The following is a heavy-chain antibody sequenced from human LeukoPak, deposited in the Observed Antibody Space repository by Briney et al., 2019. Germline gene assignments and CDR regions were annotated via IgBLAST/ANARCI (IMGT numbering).Heavy chain of an antibody. J-gene: IGHJ4*02. D-gene: IGHD3-22*01. CDR3: ARAYNYYDSSGYYLGYYFDY. CDR1: GYTLTVYY. V-gene: IGHV1-2*02. CDR2: INPNSGGT. Sequence: ASVKVSCKASGYTLTVYYMHWVRQAPGQGLEWMGWINPNSGGTNYAQKFQGRVTMTRDTSISTAYMELSRLRSDDTAVYYCARAYNYYDSSGYYLGYYFDYWGQGTLVTVSS.